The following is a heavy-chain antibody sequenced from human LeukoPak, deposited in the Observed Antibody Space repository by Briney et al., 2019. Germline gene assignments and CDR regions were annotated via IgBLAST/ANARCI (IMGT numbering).Heavy chain of an antibody. Sequence: GGSLRLSCAASGFTFSSYAMTWVRQAPGKGLEWVSTISGSGGSTYYADSVKGRFTFSRDNSKNTLYLQMNSLRGDDTAVYYCARVQYSYGYDGSFYWGQGTLVTVSS. CDR3: ARVQYSYGYDGSFY. D-gene: IGHD5-18*01. V-gene: IGHV3-23*01. CDR2: ISGSGGST. J-gene: IGHJ4*02. CDR1: GFTFSSYA.